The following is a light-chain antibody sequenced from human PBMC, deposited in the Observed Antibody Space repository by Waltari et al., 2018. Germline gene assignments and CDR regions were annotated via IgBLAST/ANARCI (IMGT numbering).Light chain of an antibody. V-gene: IGKV2-28*01. Sequence: DLVMTQSPLSLSVTPGEPASISCRYSQSLLHSSGNTFLDWYLKKPGQSPQLLIYLVSNRASGVPDMFSGSGSGTDFTLKISRVEAEDVGVYFCMQARQTPWTFGQGTKVEIK. J-gene: IGKJ1*01. CDR3: MQARQTPWT. CDR1: QSLLHSSGNTF. CDR2: LVS.